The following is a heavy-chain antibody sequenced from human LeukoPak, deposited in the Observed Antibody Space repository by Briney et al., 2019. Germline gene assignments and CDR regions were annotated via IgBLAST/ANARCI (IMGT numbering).Heavy chain of an antibody. V-gene: IGHV4-30-4*01. CDR1: GGSFSGYY. J-gene: IGHJ5*02. CDR3: ARAWDYVYNWFDP. CDR2: IYYSGST. Sequence: SETLSLTYAVYGGSFSGYYWSWIRQPPGKGLEWIGYIYYSGSTYYNPSLKSRVTISVDTSKNQFSLKLSSVTAADTAVYYCARAWDYVYNWFDPWGQGTLVTVSS. D-gene: IGHD3-16*01.